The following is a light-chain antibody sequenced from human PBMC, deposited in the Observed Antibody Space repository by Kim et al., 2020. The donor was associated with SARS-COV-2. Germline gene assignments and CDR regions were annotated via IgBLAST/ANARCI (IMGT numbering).Light chain of an antibody. Sequence: DIVMTQSPLSLPVTXGEPASISCRSSQSLLHTSGRTYLDWYLQKPGQSPQLLIYLGSNRASGVPDRFSGSGSGTDFTLKISRVEAEDVGVYYCMQALQTPYTFGQGTKLEI. CDR2: LGS. CDR1: QSLLHTSGRTY. J-gene: IGKJ2*01. V-gene: IGKV2-28*01. CDR3: MQALQTPYT.